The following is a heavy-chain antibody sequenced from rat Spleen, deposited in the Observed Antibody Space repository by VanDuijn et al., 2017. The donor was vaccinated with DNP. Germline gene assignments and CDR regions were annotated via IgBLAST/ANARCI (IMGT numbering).Heavy chain of an antibody. Sequence: EVQLVESGRDLVQPGRSLKLSCVASGFTFNTYWMAWIRQVPGKGLEWIASITRSGVSTYYPDSVKGRFTISRDNAKSTLYLHMDSLTSEDTATYYCARPDYWGQGVMVTVSS. V-gene: IGHV5-31*01. J-gene: IGHJ2*01. CDR1: GFTFNTYW. CDR2: ITRSGVST. CDR3: ARPDY.